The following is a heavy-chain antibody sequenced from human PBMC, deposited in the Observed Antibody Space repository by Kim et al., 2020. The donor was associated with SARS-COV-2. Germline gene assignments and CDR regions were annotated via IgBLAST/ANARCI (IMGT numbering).Heavy chain of an antibody. CDR2: IYYSGST. V-gene: IGHV4-39*01. J-gene: IGHJ4*01. Sequence: SETLSLTCTVSGGSISSSSYYWGWIRQPPGKGLEWIGSIYYSGSTYYNPSLKSRVTISVDTSKNQFSLKLSSVTAADTAVYYCARRDDYVWGSYRSPFVYWGHGTLVTVSS. CDR1: GGSISSSSYY. D-gene: IGHD3-16*02. CDR3: ARRDDYVWGSYRSPFVY.